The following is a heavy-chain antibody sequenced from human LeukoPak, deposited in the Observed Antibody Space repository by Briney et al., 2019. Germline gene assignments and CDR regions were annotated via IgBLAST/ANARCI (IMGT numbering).Heavy chain of an antibody. CDR1: GDSISSFDYS. CDR3: AIGYYDVIGSQGWFDP. V-gene: IGHV4-30-4*01. D-gene: IGHD3-22*01. Sequence: SQTLSLTCTVSGDSISSFDYSWSWIRQPPGKGLEWIGYIQHSGSTHYNPSLKSRVTILVDMSKNEFSLNLRSVTAADTALYYCAIGYYDVIGSQGWFDPWGQGTLVSVSS. J-gene: IGHJ5*02. CDR2: IQHSGST.